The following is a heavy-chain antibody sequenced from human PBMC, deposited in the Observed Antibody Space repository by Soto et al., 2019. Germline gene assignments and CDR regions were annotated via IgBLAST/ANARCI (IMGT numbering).Heavy chain of an antibody. Sequence: ASVKVSCKASGYTFTTYGISWVRQAPGEGLEWLRWIIPIFGTANYAQKFQGRVTITADESTSTAYMELSSLRSEDTAVYYCARDNCGGDCYSYYYYYGMDVWGQGTTVTVSS. V-gene: IGHV1-69*13. CDR1: GYTFTTYG. D-gene: IGHD2-21*02. CDR3: ARDNCGGDCYSYYYYYGMDV. J-gene: IGHJ6*02. CDR2: IIPIFGTA.